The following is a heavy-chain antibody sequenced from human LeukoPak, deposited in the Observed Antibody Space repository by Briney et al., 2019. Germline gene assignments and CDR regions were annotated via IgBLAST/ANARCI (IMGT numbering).Heavy chain of an antibody. Sequence: SETLSLTCAVYGGSFSGYYWSWIRQPPGKGLEWIGEINHSGSTNYNPSLKSRVTISVDTSKNQFSLKLSSVTAADTAAYYCAREKWLVRGSWLDPWGQGTLVTVSS. D-gene: IGHD6-19*01. CDR3: AREKWLVRGSWLDP. V-gene: IGHV4-34*01. CDR2: INHSGST. CDR1: GGSFSGYY. J-gene: IGHJ5*02.